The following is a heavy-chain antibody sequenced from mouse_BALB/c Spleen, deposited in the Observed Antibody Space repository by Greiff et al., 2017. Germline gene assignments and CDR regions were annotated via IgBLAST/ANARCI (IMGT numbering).Heavy chain of an antibody. D-gene: IGHD4-1*01. CDR3: GRAKLGEIAY. CDR1: GFTFSSYG. J-gene: IGHJ3*01. V-gene: IGHV5-6-3*01. CDR2: INSNGGST. Sequence: EVMLVESGGGLVQPGGSLKLSCAASGFTFSSYGMSWVRQTPDKRLELVATINSNGGSTYYPDSVKGRFTISRDNAKNTLYLQMSSLKSEDTAMYYGGRAKLGEIAYWGQGTLVTVSA.